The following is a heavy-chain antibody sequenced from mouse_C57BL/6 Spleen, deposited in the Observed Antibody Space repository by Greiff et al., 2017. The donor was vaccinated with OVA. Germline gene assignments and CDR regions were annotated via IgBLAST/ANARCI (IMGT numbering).Heavy chain of an antibody. V-gene: IGHV1-15*01. CDR1: GYTFTDYE. D-gene: IGHD1-1*01. CDR2: IDPETGGT. CDR3: TRNYYGSSYRYFDV. Sequence: VKLVESGAELVRPGASVTLSCKASGYTFTDYEMHWVKQTPVHGLEWIGAIDPETGGTAYNQKFKGKAILTADKSSSTAYMELRSLTSEDSAVYYGTRNYYGSSYRYFDVWGTGTTVTVSS. J-gene: IGHJ1*03.